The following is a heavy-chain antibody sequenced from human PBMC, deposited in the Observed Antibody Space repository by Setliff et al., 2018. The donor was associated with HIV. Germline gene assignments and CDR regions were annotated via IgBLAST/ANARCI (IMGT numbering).Heavy chain of an antibody. D-gene: IGHD2-15*01. CDR3: ARDCSSGSCYAFDH. V-gene: IGHV3-23*01. J-gene: IGHJ4*02. CDR1: GFRFNIYA. CDR2: ISGSGSTT. Sequence: PGGSLRLSCAASGFRFNIYAMTWVRQAPGKGLQWVSSISGSGSTTNYADSVKGRFTISRDNSKSTLYLQMNSLRAEDTAVYYCARDCSSGSCYAFDHWGQGILVTVS.